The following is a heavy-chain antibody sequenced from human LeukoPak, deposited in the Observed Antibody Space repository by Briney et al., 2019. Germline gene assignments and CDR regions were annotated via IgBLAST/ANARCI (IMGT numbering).Heavy chain of an antibody. CDR3: ARDRGYSYGLAGGDYYFDY. D-gene: IGHD5-18*01. CDR2: IRYDGSNK. CDR1: GFTFSSYG. Sequence: GGSLRLSCAPSGFTFSSYGMHWVRQAPGKGLEWVAFIRYDGSNKYYADSVKGRFTISRDNSKNTLYLQMNSLRAEDTAVYYCARDRGYSYGLAGGDYYFDYWGQGTLVTVSS. V-gene: IGHV3-30*02. J-gene: IGHJ4*02.